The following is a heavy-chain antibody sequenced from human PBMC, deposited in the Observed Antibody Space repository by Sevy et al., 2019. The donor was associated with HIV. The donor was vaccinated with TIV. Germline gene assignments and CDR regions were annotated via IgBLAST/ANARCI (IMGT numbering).Heavy chain of an antibody. CDR2: LSFACGRI. CDR1: GFTFSKYS. V-gene: IGHV3-23*01. J-gene: IGHJ4*02. D-gene: IGHD2-2*01. CDR3: AREGCSKPHDY. Sequence: GGSLRLSCVASGFTFSKYSMSWVRQTPGKGLEWVSTLSFACGRINYADSVKGRFTMSSDDSRNTFYLQMDGLRAEDTAIYYCAREGCSKPHDYWGQGTLVTVSS.